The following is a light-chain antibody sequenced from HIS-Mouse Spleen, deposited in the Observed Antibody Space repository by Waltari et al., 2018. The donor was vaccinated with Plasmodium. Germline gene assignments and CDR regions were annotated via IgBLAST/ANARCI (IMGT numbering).Light chain of an antibody. CDR2: KDR. CDR3: QSADSSGTYV. J-gene: IGLJ1*01. Sequence: SYELTQPPSASVSPGQTARITCSGHALPKQYAYWYQQKPGQAPVLVIYKDRERPSGIPGRFSGSSSGTTVTLTISGVQAEDEADYYCQSADSSGTYVFGTGTKVTVL. V-gene: IGLV3-25*03. CDR1: ALPKQY.